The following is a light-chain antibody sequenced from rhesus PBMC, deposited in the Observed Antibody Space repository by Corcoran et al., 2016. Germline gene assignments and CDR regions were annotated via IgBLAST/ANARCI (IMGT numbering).Light chain of an antibody. CDR3: QQHYSSPWT. V-gene: IGKV4-1*01. CDR2: WAS. CDR1: QSLLYSSNNKNY. Sequence: DIVMTQSPDSLAVSLGERVTINCKSSQSLLYSSNNKNYLAWYQQKPGQAPKLLIYWASTRESGVPHRFSCSCSGNDFPLTISGLQAEDVAVYYCQQHYSSPWTFGQGTKVEIK. J-gene: IGKJ1*01.